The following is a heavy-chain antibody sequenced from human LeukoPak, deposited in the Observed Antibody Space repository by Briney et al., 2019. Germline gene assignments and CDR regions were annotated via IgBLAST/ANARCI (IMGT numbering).Heavy chain of an antibody. J-gene: IGHJ4*02. V-gene: IGHV3-30*02. CDR1: GFTFSGYG. CDR2: IRSDGSKE. Sequence: GGSLRLSCAASGFTFSGYGIHWVRQAPGKGLEWVAFIRSDGSKEFYADSVKGRFTISRDNSKNTLYLQVNSLRVEDTAVYYCARPYGDSYLWGQGTLVTVSS. CDR3: ARPYGDSYL. D-gene: IGHD4-17*01.